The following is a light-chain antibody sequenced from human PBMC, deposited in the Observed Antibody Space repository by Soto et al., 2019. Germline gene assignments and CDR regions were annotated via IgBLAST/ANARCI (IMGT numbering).Light chain of an antibody. J-gene: IGKJ5*01. CDR2: AAS. V-gene: IGKV1-9*01. CDR1: QDIRSF. Sequence: IQLTQSPSSLSASIGGRFTITCRASQDIRSFLAWYQQKPGKAPKLLIYAASTLQSGVPSRLRGSGSGTDLTLTISSLQHEDFETYLCQQLNSYTLTFGQGTRLEI. CDR3: QQLNSYTLT.